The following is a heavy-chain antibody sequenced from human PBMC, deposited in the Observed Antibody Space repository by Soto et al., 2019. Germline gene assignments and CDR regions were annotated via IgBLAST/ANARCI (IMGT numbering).Heavy chain of an antibody. CDR1: GGCVSTAGHA. D-gene: IGHD1-1*01. CDR3: VRATGRVTRRKCTY. Sequence: GGCVSTAGHAGTGIRQPPGKGLEWIGSIYHTGTTYCSKSLTSRLTMSVDTSKSQFCLRVTCVTAADTAVYYCVRATGRVTRRKCTYWGRG. CDR2: IYHTGTT. V-gene: IGHV4-31*02. J-gene: IGHJ4*02.